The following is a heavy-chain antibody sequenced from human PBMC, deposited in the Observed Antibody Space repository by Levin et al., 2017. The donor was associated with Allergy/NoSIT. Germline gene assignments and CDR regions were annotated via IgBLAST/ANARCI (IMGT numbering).Heavy chain of an antibody. CDR3: ARDRGYYDSSGYYQVPDDAFDI. V-gene: IGHV3-21*01. CDR1: GFTFSSYS. J-gene: IGHJ3*02. Sequence: GGSLRLSCAASGFTFSSYSMNWVRQAPGKGLEWVSSISSSSSYIYYADSVKGRFTISRDNAKNSLYLQMNSLRADDTAVYYCARDRGYYDSSGYYQVPDDAFDIWGQGTMVTVSS. CDR2: ISSSSSYI. D-gene: IGHD3-22*01.